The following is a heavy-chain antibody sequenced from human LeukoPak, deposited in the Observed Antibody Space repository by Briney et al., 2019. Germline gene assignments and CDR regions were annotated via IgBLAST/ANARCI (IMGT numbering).Heavy chain of an antibody. V-gene: IGHV4-34*01. CDR2: INHSRST. CDR1: DGSFSGYY. D-gene: IGHD3-10*01. CDR3: ARRSYNSPLSY. J-gene: IGHJ4*02. Sequence: SETLSLTCAVYDGSFSGYYWSWIRQPPGKGLEWIGEINHSRSTNYNPSLKSRVTISVDTSKNQFSVEVSSVAAADTAVYYCARRSYNSPLSYWGQGTLVSVSS.